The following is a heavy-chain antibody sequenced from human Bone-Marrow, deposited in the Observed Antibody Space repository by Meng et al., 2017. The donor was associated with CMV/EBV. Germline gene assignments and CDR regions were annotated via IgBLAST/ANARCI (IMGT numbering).Heavy chain of an antibody. CDR1: GFGFSGFQ. CDR3: ATAYRNYYDSSGYKRRGDY. J-gene: IGHJ4*02. V-gene: IGHV3-7*01. CDR2: IKQDGSEK. Sequence: GESLKISCAASGFGFSGFQMNWIRQAPGKGLEWVANIKQDGSEKYYVDSVKGRFTISRDNAKNSLYLQMNSLRAEDTAVYYCATAYRNYYDSSGYKRRGDYWGQGTLVTVSS. D-gene: IGHD3-22*01.